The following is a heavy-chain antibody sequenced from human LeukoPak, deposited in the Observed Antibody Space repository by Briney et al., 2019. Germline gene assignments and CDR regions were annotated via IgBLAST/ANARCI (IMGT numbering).Heavy chain of an antibody. CDR1: GYTFTGYY. V-gene: IGHV1-2*02. CDR2: INPDSGDT. CDR3: ARAWATTYSNYEGNWFDP. J-gene: IGHJ5*02. Sequence: ASVKVSCKTSGYTFTGYYMHWVRQAPGQGLEWMGWINPDSGDTDYAQNFQGRVTMTRDTSISTAYMELSSLRSEDTAVYYCARAWATTYSNYEGNWFDPWGQGTLVTVSS. D-gene: IGHD4-11*01.